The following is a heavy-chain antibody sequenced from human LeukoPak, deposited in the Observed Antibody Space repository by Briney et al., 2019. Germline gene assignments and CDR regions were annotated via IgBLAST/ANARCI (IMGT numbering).Heavy chain of an antibody. CDR3: ARAWYYYDSSGYSRDAFDI. Sequence: PGGSLRLSCAASGFTFSSYAINWVGPAPGRGRDGVSTISGCGGSTYYADSVKGRFTFSRDNSKNTLYLQMNSLRAEDTAVYYCARAWYYYDSSGYSRDAFDIWGQGTMVTISS. CDR2: ISGCGGST. D-gene: IGHD3-22*01. V-gene: IGHV3-23*01. CDR1: GFTFSSYA. J-gene: IGHJ3*02.